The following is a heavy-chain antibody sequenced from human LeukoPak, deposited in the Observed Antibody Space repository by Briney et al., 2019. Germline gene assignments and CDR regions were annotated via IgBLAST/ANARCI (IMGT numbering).Heavy chain of an antibody. CDR1: GFTVSSNY. V-gene: IGHV3-66*01. D-gene: IGHD3-10*01. Sequence: GGSLRLSCAASGFTVSSNYMSWVRQAPGKGLEWVSVIYSGGSTYYADSVKGRFTISRDNSKNTLYLQMNSLRAEDTAVYYCARGSASYYGSGSHYYWGQGTLVIVSS. J-gene: IGHJ4*02. CDR2: IYSGGST. CDR3: ARGSASYYGSGSHYY.